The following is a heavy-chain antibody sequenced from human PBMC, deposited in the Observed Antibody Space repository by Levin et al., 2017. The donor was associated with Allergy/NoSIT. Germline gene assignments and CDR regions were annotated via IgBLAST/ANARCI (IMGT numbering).Heavy chain of an antibody. J-gene: IGHJ6*03. CDR1: GFSFNDYS. Sequence: GESLKISCAASGFSFNDYSMTWIRQAPGKGLEWLSHISDSGDTTYYTESVKGRFTIFRDNAKKSLDLQVNSLRAEDTAVYYCARLGPRITIFGVLIRGYYYVDVWGKGTTVTVSS. CDR2: ISDSGDTT. V-gene: IGHV3-11*01. D-gene: IGHD3-3*01. CDR3: ARLGPRITIFGVLIRGYYYVDV.